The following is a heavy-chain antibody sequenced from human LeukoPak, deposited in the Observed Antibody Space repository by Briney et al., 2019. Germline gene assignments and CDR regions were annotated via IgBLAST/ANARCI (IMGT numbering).Heavy chain of an antibody. D-gene: IGHD3-3*01. CDR3: ARDRHYDFWSGRSDAFDI. Sequence: SVKVSCKASGGTFSSYAISWVRQAPGQGLEWMGGIIPIFGTANYAQKFQGRVTITTDESTSTAYMGLSSPRSEDTAVYYCARDRHYDFWSGRSDAFDIWGQGTMVTVSS. CDR1: GGTFSSYA. J-gene: IGHJ3*02. V-gene: IGHV1-69*05. CDR2: IIPIFGTA.